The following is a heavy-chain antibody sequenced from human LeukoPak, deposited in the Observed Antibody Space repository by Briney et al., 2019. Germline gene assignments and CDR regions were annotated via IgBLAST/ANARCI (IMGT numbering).Heavy chain of an antibody. CDR3: ARGLSRTYYYYSMDV. CDR2: INHSGST. J-gene: IGHJ6*03. CDR1: GGSFSGYY. Sequence: SETLSLTCAVYGGSFSGYYWSWIRQPPGKGLEWIGEINHSGSTNYNPSLKSRVTISVDTSKNQFSLKLSSVTAADTAVYYCARGLSRTYYYYSMDVWGKGTAVTVSS. V-gene: IGHV4-34*01. D-gene: IGHD1-14*01.